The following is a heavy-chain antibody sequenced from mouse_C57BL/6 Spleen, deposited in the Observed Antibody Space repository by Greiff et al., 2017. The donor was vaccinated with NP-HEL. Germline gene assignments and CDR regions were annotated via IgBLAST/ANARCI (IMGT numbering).Heavy chain of an antibody. Sequence: QVQLQQPGAELVRPGSSVKLSCKASGYTFTSYWMDWVKQSPGQGLEWIGNIYPSDSETHYNQKFKDKATLTVDKSSSTAYMQLSSLTSEDSAVYYCARSGDGYYWYFDVWGTGTTVTVS. J-gene: IGHJ1*03. CDR2: IYPSDSET. CDR1: GYTFTSYW. V-gene: IGHV1-61*01. D-gene: IGHD2-3*01. CDR3: ARSGDGYYWYFDV.